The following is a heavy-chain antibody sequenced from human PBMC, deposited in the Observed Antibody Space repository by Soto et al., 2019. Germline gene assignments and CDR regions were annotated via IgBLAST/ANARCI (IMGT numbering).Heavy chain of an antibody. V-gene: IGHV1-18*04. CDR2: INPYNGNT. CDR3: ATSYDSGFDP. Sequence: QLQLVQSGAEVKKPGASVKVSCKASGYTFTSYGIIWIRQAPGQGLEWMGWINPYNGNTDYAQNLQGRVTMTTDTTTSTAYMELRSLTSDDTAVYYCATSYDSGFDPWGQGTLVSVSS. J-gene: IGHJ5*02. D-gene: IGHD5-12*01. CDR1: GYTFTSYG.